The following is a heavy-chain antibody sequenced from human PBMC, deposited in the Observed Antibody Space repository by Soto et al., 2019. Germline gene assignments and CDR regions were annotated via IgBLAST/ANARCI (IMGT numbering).Heavy chain of an antibody. CDR3: AGAGDIVVAMDYFDY. V-gene: IGHV3-33*01. Sequence: QVQLVESGGGVVQPGRSLRLSCAASGFTFSSYGMHWVRQAPGKGLEWVAVIWYDGSNKYYADSVKGRFTISRDNSKNTVYVQMNSLRAEDTAVYYCAGAGDIVVAMDYFDYWGQGTLVTVSS. D-gene: IGHD2-15*01. J-gene: IGHJ4*02. CDR2: IWYDGSNK. CDR1: GFTFSSYG.